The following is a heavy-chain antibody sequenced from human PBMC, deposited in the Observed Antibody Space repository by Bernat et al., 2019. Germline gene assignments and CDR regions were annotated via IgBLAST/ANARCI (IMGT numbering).Heavy chain of an antibody. Sequence: QVQLQQWGAGLLKPSETLSLTCAVYGGSFSGYYWSWIRQPPGKGLEWIGEINHSGSTYYNPSLKSRVTISVDTSKNQFSLKLSSVTAADTAVYYCARTPYMGWRVYYYYMDVWGKGTTVTVSS. J-gene: IGHJ6*03. D-gene: IGHD6-19*01. CDR2: INHSGST. V-gene: IGHV4-34*01. CDR1: GGSFSGYY. CDR3: ARTPYMGWRVYYYYMDV.